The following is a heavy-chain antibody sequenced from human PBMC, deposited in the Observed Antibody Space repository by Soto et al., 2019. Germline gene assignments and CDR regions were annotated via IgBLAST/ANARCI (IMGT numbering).Heavy chain of an antibody. D-gene: IGHD3-16*02. CDR2: IFSSGST. CDR1: GGSISSYY. J-gene: IGHJ4*02. V-gene: IGHV4-4*07. CDR3: ARDPLTRFDY. Sequence: PSETLSLTCAVSGGSISSYYWSWIRQPAGKGLEWIGRIFSSGSTNYNPSLKSRVTMSVDTSKKQFSLKLSSVTAADTAVYYCARDPLTRFDYWGQGTLVTVSS.